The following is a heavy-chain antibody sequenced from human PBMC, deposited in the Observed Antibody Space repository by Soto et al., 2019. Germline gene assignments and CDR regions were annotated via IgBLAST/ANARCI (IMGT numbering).Heavy chain of an antibody. J-gene: IGHJ4*02. V-gene: IGHV3-33*01. D-gene: IGHD3-22*01. CDR2: IWYDGSNK. CDR1: GFTFSSYG. Sequence: PGGSLRLSCAASGFTFSSYGMHWVRQAPGKGLEWVAVIWYDGSNKYYADSVKGRFTISRDNSKNTLYLQMNSLRAEDTAVYYCAREGTMIAIYFDYWGQGTLVTVSS. CDR3: AREGTMIAIYFDY.